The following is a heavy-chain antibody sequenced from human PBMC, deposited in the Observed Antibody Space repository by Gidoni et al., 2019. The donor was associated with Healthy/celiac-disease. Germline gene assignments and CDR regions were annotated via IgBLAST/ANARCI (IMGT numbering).Heavy chain of an antibody. D-gene: IGHD6-6*01. CDR3: AKVRIAARQGGGSWFDP. J-gene: IGHJ5*02. Sequence: EVQLLESGGGLVQPGGSLRLSCAASGFTFSSYAMSWVRQAPGKGLEWVSAISGSGGSTYYADSVKGRFTISRDNSKNTLYLQMNSLRAEDTAVYYCAKVRIAARQGGGSWFDPWGQGTLVTVSS. CDR1: GFTFSSYA. V-gene: IGHV3-23*01. CDR2: ISGSGGST.